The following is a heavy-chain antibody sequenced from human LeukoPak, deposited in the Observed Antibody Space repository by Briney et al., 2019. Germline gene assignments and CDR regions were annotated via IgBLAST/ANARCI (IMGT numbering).Heavy chain of an antibody. V-gene: IGHV1-18*01. Sequence: ASVKVSCKASGYTFTSYGISWVRQAPGQGLEWMGWISAYNGNTNYAQKLQGRVTMTTDTSTSTAYMELRSLRSDDTAVYYCARYYYGSGSYYSNYYYYYMDVWGKGTTVTVSS. CDR3: ARYYYGSGSYYSNYYYYYMDV. CDR1: GYTFTSYG. J-gene: IGHJ6*03. D-gene: IGHD3-10*01. CDR2: ISAYNGNT.